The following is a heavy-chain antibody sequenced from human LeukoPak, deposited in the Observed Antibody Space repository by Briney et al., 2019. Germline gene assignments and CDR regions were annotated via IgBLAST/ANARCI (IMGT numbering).Heavy chain of an antibody. CDR2: INTNTGNP. Sequence: ASVKVSCKASGYTFTSYAMSWVRQAPGQGLEWMGWINTNTGNPTYDLGFTGRFVFSLDTSGSTAYLQISSLKAEDTAVYYCAGNSGVAAAGYYFDYWGQGTLVTVSS. J-gene: IGHJ4*02. CDR3: AGNSGVAAAGYYFDY. CDR1: GYTFTSYA. D-gene: IGHD6-13*01. V-gene: IGHV7-4-1*02.